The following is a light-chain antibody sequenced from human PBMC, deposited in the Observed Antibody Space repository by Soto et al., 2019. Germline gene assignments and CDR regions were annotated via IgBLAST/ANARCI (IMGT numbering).Light chain of an antibody. CDR3: AAWDGSLNAYV. Sequence: QPVLTQPPSASGTPGQRVTISCSGSSSNIGSNAVNSYQQFPGTAPKLLIYTDNQRPSGVPDRFSGSTSGTSASLAISGLQSEDEADYFCAAWDGSLNAYVFGTGTKLTVL. CDR1: SSNIGSNA. J-gene: IGLJ1*01. V-gene: IGLV1-44*01. CDR2: TDN.